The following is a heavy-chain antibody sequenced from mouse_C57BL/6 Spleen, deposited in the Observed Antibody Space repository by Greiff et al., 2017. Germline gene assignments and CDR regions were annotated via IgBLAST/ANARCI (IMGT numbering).Heavy chain of an antibody. Sequence: QVQLQQSGAELVKPGASVKISCKASGYAFSSYWMNWVKQRPGKGLEWNGQIYPGDGDTNYNGKFKGKATLTADKSSSTANMQRGSLTCKDSAVYFCARRLVHFYAMDYWGQGTSVTVSS. CDR2: IYPGDGDT. CDR1: GYAFSSYW. V-gene: IGHV1-80*01. D-gene: IGHD1-1*02. J-gene: IGHJ4*01. CDR3: ARRLVHFYAMDY.